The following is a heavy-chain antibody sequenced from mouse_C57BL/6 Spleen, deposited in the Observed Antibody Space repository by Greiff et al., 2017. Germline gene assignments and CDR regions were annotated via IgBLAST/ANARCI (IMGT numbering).Heavy chain of an antibody. CDR1: GFSLTSYG. D-gene: IGHD2-13*01. CDR2: IWRGGST. CDR3: AKKGDPGNAMDY. Sequence: VKLMESGPGLVQPSQSLSITCTVSGFSLTSYGVHWVRQSPGKGLEWLGVIWRGGSTDNNAAFMSSLSITKDNSKSQVFFKINRLQADDTAKYCCAKKGDPGNAMDYWGQGTSVTVSS. J-gene: IGHJ4*01. V-gene: IGHV2-5*01.